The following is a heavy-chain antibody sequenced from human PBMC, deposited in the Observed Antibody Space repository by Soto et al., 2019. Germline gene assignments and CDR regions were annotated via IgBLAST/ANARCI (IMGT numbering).Heavy chain of an antibody. V-gene: IGHV3-9*01. CDR2: ISWNSGSI. CDR3: ARVASGAFDI. D-gene: IGHD6-25*01. J-gene: IGHJ3*02. Sequence: GGSLRLSCAASGFTFDDYAMHWVRQAPGKGLEWVSGISWNSGSIGYADSVKGRFTISRDNAKNSLYLQMNSLRAEDTALYYCARVASGAFDIWGQGTTVTVSS. CDR1: GFTFDDYA.